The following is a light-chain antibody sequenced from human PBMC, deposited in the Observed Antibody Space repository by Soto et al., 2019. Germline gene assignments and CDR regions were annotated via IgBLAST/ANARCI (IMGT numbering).Light chain of an antibody. V-gene: IGKV1-39*01. CDR1: QNINKY. Sequence: DIQMTQSPSSLSASVGDRVTITCRASQNINKYLSWYQQKLGKAPKLLIYATSTLQSGVTSRFSGSGSGTDFTLTISTLQPEDFATYYCLQTYSTPRTFGQGTKVDI. CDR2: ATS. CDR3: LQTYSTPRT. J-gene: IGKJ1*01.